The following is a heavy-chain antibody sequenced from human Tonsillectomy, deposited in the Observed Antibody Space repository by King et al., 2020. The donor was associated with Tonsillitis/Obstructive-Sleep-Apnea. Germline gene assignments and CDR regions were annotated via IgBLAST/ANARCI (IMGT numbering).Heavy chain of an antibody. CDR1: GGTFSSYA. D-gene: IGHD4-17*01. J-gene: IGHJ6*02. CDR3: AGGSGDYGDYVGGMDV. V-gene: IGHV1-69*10. CDR2: IIPILDIT. Sequence: VQLVQSGAEVKKSGSSVKVSCKASGGTFSSYAISWVRQAPGQGLEWMGGIIPILDITNYAQRFQGRVTITADKSTSTAYMELSSLRSEDTAVYYCAGGSGDYGDYVGGMDVWGQGTTVTVSS.